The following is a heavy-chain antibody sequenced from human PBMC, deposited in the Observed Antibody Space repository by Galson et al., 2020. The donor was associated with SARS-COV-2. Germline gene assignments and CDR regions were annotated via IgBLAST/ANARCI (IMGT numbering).Heavy chain of an antibody. Sequence: ASVKVSCKASGYTFTSYGISWVRQAPGQGLEWMGWISAYNGNTNYAQKLQGRVTMTTDTSTSTAYMELRSLRSDDTAVYYCARDRRVGGPVTTTPLDYWGQGTLVTVSS. CDR2: ISAYNGNT. D-gene: IGHD3-16*01. CDR1: GYTFTSYG. CDR3: ARDRRVGGPVTTTPLDY. V-gene: IGHV1-18*01. J-gene: IGHJ4*02.